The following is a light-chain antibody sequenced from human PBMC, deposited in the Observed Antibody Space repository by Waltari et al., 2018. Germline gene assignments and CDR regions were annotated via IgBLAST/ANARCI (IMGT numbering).Light chain of an antibody. CDR2: EDS. CDR1: KLGKTS. J-gene: IGLJ3*02. Sequence: ALTQPPSVSVSPGQTATITCSGDKLGKTSVSWYQQPSGQPPLLVIYEDSRRPPGIPERFSGDNSGNTATLTIGDTQSVDEADYFCQARGNNDVVFGGGTKLTVL. CDR3: QARGNNDVV. V-gene: IGLV3-1*01.